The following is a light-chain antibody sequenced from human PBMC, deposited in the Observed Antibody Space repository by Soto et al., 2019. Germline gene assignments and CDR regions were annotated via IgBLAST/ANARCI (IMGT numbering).Light chain of an antibody. J-gene: IGLJ3*02. Sequence: QSVVTQPPSASGTPGQRVTISCSGSRSNIGSNTVNWYQQLPGTAPKLLIYSNNQRPSGVPERFSGSKSGTSASLAISGLQSEDEADYYCAAWDDSLNGWVFGGGTKLTVL. V-gene: IGLV1-44*01. CDR1: RSNIGSNT. CDR2: SNN. CDR3: AAWDDSLNGWV.